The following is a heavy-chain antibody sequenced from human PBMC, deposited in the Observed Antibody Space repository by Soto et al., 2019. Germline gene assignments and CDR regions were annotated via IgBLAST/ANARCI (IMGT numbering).Heavy chain of an antibody. CDR3: ARGAATVTPGWSDP. J-gene: IGHJ5*02. CDR2: IYHSGST. Sequence: SETLSLTCAVSGYSISSGYYWGWIRQTPGKGLEWIASIYHSGSTYYNPSLKSRVTISVDTSKNQFSLKLTSVTAADTAVYYCARGAATVTPGWSDPWGQGIMVTVSS. V-gene: IGHV4-38-2*01. CDR1: GYSISSGYY. D-gene: IGHD4-17*01.